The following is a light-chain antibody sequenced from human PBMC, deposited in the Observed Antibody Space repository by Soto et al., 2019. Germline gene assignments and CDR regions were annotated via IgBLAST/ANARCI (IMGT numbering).Light chain of an antibody. CDR3: QSYDSSNLAV. CDR2: EDN. CDR1: SGSIASNY. Sequence: NFMLTQPHSVSESPGKTVTISCTRSSGSIASNYVQWYQQRPGSAPTTVIYEDNQRPSGVPDRFSGSIDSSSNSASLTISGLKTEDEADYYSQSYDSSNLAVSGGGTQLTVL. V-gene: IGLV6-57*03. J-gene: IGLJ7*01.